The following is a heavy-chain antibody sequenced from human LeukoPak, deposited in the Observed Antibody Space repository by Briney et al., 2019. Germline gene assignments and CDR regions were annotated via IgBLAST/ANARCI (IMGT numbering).Heavy chain of an antibody. V-gene: IGHV1-2*06. CDR2: INPNSGGT. Sequence: ASVKVSCKASGYTFTGYYMHWVRQAPGQGLEWMGRINPNSGGTSYAQKFQGRVTMTRDTSISTAYMELSRLRSDDTAVYYCALPGGMGSFRDHWGQGTLVTVSS. CDR3: ALPGGMGSFRDH. CDR1: GYTFTGYY. D-gene: IGHD6-13*01. J-gene: IGHJ4*02.